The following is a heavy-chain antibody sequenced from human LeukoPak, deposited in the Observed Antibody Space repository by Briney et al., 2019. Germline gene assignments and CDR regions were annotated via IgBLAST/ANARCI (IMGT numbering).Heavy chain of an antibody. CDR2: IYHSGGT. D-gene: IGHD3-3*01. Sequence: SETLSLTCAVSGGSINSTTWWSWVRQPPGKGLEWIGEIYHSGGTTYNPSLKSRVTILVDKSKYQFSLKLSSVTAADTAVYYCARIAITIFSNWFDPWGQGTLVTVSS. J-gene: IGHJ5*02. V-gene: IGHV4-4*02. CDR1: GGSINSTTW. CDR3: ARIAITIFSNWFDP.